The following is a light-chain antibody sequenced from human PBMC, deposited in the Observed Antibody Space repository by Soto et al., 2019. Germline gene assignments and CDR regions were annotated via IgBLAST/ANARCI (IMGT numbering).Light chain of an antibody. J-gene: IGKJ2*01. CDR3: HQYSNSMYI. CDR1: QSVSSSY. Sequence: EIVLTQSPGTLSLSPGERATLSCRASQSVSSSYLAWYQQKPGQAPRLLIYGASNRATGIPDRFSGSGSGTDFTLTFSRLEPEDFAVYYCHQYSNSMYIFGPGTKLQIK. CDR2: GAS. V-gene: IGKV3-20*01.